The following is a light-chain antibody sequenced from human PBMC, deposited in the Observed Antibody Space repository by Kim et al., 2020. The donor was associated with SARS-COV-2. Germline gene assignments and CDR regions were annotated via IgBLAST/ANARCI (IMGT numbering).Light chain of an antibody. CDR3: LLYYGGVWV. CDR2: STS. J-gene: IGLJ3*02. V-gene: IGLV7-43*01. Sequence: QAVVTQEPSLTVSPGGTVTLTCASSTGAVTSGYYPNWFQQKPGQAPRALIYSTSNKHPWTPARFSGSLLGGKAALTLSGVQPEDEAEYYCLLYYGGVWVFGGGTQLTVL. CDR1: TGAVTSGYY.